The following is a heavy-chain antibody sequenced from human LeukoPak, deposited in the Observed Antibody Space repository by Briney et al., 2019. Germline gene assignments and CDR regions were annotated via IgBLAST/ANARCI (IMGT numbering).Heavy chain of an antibody. CDR1: GYTFTSYG. J-gene: IGHJ4*02. V-gene: IGHV1-18*01. D-gene: IGHD3-22*01. Sequence: ASVKVSRKASGYTFTSYGISWVRQAPGQGLEWMGWISAYNGNTNYAQKLQGRVTMTTDTSTSTAYMELRSLRSDDTAVYYCARVYYDSSDYYYADYWGQGTLVTVSS. CDR2: ISAYNGNT. CDR3: ARVYYDSSDYYYADY.